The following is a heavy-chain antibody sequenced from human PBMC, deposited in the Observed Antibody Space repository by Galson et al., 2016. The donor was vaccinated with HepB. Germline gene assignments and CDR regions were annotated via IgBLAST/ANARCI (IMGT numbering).Heavy chain of an antibody. CDR3: SKDPFQSWGS. CDR1: GFTFSSYA. D-gene: IGHD3-16*01. V-gene: IGHV3-23*03. Sequence: SLRLSCAASGFTFSSYAMGWVRQGPGKGLEWLSVIYPGGDTYYTDSVRGRFIVSTDAAKKTLFFQMNSLRAEDTAVYYCSKDPFQSWGSWGLGTLVTVAS. J-gene: IGHJ5*02. CDR2: IYPGGDT.